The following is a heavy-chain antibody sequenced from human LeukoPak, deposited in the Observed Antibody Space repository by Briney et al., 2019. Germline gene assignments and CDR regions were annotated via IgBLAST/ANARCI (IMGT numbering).Heavy chain of an antibody. J-gene: IGHJ3*02. CDR1: GYTFTNYY. D-gene: IGHD3-9*01. Sequence: ASVKVSCKASGYTFTNYYIHWVRHAPGQGLEWRGIINPSHGITSCAQKFQGRVTISRDTSTSTVYMELSSLRSEDTAVYYCARGQLRYYDWAPFDIWGQGTMVNVSS. V-gene: IGHV1-46*01. CDR2: INPSHGIT. CDR3: ARGQLRYYDWAPFDI.